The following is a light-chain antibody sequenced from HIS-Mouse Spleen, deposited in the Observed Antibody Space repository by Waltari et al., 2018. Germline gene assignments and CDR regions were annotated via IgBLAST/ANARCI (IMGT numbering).Light chain of an antibody. J-gene: IGLJ1*01. CDR3: CSYAGSYRV. V-gene: IGLV2-11*01. CDR1: SRDVGGYNY. Sequence: QSALTQPRSVSGSPGQSVTISCTGTSRDVGGYNYVSWYQQHPGKAPKLIIYDVSKRPSGVPDRFSGSKSGNTASLTISGLQAEDEADYYCCSYAGSYRVFGTGTKVTVL. CDR2: DVS.